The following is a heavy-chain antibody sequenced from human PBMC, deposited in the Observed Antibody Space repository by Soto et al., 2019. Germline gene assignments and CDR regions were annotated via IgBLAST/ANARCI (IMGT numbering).Heavy chain of an antibody. V-gene: IGHV3-23*01. J-gene: IGHJ6*02. CDR3: AKGGLVRDYYYGMDV. Sequence: GGSLRLSCAASGFTFSSYAMSWVRQAPGKGLEWVSAISGSGGSTYYADSVKGRFTISRDNSKNTLYLQMNSLRAEDTAVYYCAKGGLVRDYYYGMDVWGQGTTVTVSS. CDR2: ISGSGGST. CDR1: GFTFSSYA. D-gene: IGHD3-10*01.